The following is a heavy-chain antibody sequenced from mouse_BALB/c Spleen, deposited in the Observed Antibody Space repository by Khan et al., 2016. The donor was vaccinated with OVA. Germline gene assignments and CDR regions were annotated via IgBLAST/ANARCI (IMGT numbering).Heavy chain of an antibody. J-gene: IGHJ4*01. CDR1: GYTFTSYV. D-gene: IGHD2-10*01. CDR3: TRSTYYGNPYAMDY. CDR2: INPYNDGT. V-gene: IGHV1S136*01. Sequence: EVQLQQSGPELVKPGASVKMSCKASGYTFTSYVMHWVKQKPGQGLEWIGYINPYNDGTKYNEKFKGKATLTSDESSSTSYMELSSLTSEDSAVYYCTRSTYYGNPYAMDYWGQGTSVTVSS.